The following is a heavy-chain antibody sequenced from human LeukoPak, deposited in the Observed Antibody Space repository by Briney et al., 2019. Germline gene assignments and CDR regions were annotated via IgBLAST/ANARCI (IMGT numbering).Heavy chain of an antibody. CDR3: ARDLRQWLVGGYFDY. CDR2: IWYDGSNK. CDR1: GFTFSSYG. V-gene: IGHV3-33*01. J-gene: IGHJ4*02. D-gene: IGHD6-19*01. Sequence: PGRSLRLSCAASGFTFSSYGRHWVRQAPGKGLEWVAVIWYDGSNKYYADSVKGRFTISRDNSKNTLYLQMNSLRAEDTAVYYCARDLRQWLVGGYFDYWGQGTLVTVSS.